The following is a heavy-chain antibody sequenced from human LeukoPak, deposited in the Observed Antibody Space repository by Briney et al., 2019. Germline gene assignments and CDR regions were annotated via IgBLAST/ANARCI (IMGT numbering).Heavy chain of an antibody. V-gene: IGHV1-2*02. J-gene: IGHJ4*02. CDR2: INPNSGDT. CDR3: TRGDEYGDY. CDR1: GYTFIGYY. Sequence: ASVKVSCKASGYTFIGYYVHWVRQAPGQGLEWMGWINPNSGDTKYAQKFLGRVTMTSVTSTNTAYMELTRLICDDTAVYFCTRGDEYGDYWGQGTLVTVSS. D-gene: IGHD4-17*01.